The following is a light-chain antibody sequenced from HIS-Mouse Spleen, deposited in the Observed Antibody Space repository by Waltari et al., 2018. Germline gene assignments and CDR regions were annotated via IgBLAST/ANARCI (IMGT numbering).Light chain of an antibody. CDR3: SSYAGSNNFVV. CDR2: EVS. CDR1: SSDGGGYNY. J-gene: IGLJ2*01. V-gene: IGLV2-8*01. Sequence: QSALTQPPSASGSPGQSVTISCPGTSSDGGGYNYVSWYQQHPGKAPKLMIYEVSKRPSGVPDRFSGSKSGNPASLTVSGLQAEDEADYYCSSYAGSNNFVVFGGGTKLTVL.